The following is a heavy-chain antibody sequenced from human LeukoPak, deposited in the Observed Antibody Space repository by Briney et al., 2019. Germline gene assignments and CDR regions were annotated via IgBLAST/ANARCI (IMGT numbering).Heavy chain of an antibody. CDR1: GFTFSNYG. D-gene: IGHD3-10*02. J-gene: IGHJ6*04. CDR3: AELGITMIGGV. CDR2: ITGSGGTT. Sequence: GGTLRLSCAASGFTFSNYGMSWVRQTPGKGLEWVSAITGSGGTTYYPDSVKGRFTISRDNSKNTLYLQMNSLRAEDTAVYYCAELGITMIGGVWGKGTTVTISS. V-gene: IGHV3-23*01.